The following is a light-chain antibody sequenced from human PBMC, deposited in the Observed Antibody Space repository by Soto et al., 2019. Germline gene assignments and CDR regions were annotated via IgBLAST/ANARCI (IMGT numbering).Light chain of an antibody. CDR2: GAS. Sequence: IVLTQSPGTLSLSLGERATLSCRARQSVSSSYLAWYQQKPGQDPRLLIYGASSRATGIPDRFSGSGSGTDFTLPIRRLEPEDFAVYYCQQYGSSPWTFGQGTKVDIK. CDR3: QQYGSSPWT. CDR1: QSVSSSY. J-gene: IGKJ1*01. V-gene: IGKV3-20*01.